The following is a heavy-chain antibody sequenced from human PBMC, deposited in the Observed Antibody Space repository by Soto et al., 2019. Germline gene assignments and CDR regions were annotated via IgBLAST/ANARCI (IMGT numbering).Heavy chain of an antibody. CDR3: AKDAGYYYESSGYQTLFDY. V-gene: IGHV3-23*01. CDR1: GFTFSSYA. Sequence: EVQLLESGGGLVQPGGSLRLSCAASGFTFSSYAMSWVRQAPGKGLEWVSAISGSGGSTYYADSVKGRFTISRDNSKNTLYLQMNSLRAEDTAVYYCAKDAGYYYESSGYQTLFDYWGQGTLVTVSS. D-gene: IGHD3-22*01. J-gene: IGHJ4*02. CDR2: ISGSGGST.